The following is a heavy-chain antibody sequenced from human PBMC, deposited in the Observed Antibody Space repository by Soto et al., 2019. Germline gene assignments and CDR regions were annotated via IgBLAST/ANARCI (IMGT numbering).Heavy chain of an antibody. CDR2: INPKSGGT. J-gene: IGHJ6*02. D-gene: IGHD2-8*01. CDR3: ARGDSTDCSNGVCSFFYNHDMDV. V-gene: IGHV1-2*04. CDR1: GYSLTDYH. Sequence: ASVKVSCKASGYSLTDYHIHWVRQAPGQGLEWLGRINPKSGGTSTAQKFQGWVTMTTDTSISTTSMELTRLTSDDTAIYYCARGDSTDCSNGVCSFFYNHDMDVWGQGTTVTVSS.